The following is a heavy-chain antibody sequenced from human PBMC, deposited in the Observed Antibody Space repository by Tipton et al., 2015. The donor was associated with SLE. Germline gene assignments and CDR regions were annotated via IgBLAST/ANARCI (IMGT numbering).Heavy chain of an antibody. J-gene: IGHJ4*02. CDR1: GFTFSSYG. V-gene: IGHV4-38-2*02. CDR3: ARDSIIFRGVGGFDY. CDR2: IYHSGST. Sequence: LRLSCAASGFTFSSYGMHWIRQPPGKGLEWIGSIYHSGSTYYNPSLKSRVTISLHTSKNQFSLRLRSVTAADTAVYYCARDSIIFRGVGGFDYWGQGTLVTVSS. D-gene: IGHD3-10*01.